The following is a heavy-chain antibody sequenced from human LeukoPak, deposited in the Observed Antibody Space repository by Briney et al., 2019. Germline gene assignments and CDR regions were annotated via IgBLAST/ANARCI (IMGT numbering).Heavy chain of an antibody. J-gene: IGHJ4*02. V-gene: IGHV3-23*01. D-gene: IGHD3-22*01. Sequence: GGSLRLSCAASGFTFSSYAMSWVRQAPGKGLEWVSAISGSGGSTYYADSAKGRFTISRDNSKNTLYLQMNSLRAEDTAVYYCAKDWGYYFDTGGFPHYWGQGTLVTVSS. CDR3: AKDWGYYFDTGGFPHY. CDR1: GFTFSSYA. CDR2: ISGSGGST.